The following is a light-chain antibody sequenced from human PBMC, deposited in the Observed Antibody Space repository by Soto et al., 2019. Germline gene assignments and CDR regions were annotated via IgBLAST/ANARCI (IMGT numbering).Light chain of an antibody. CDR3: QQYNGYPLT. Sequence: DIPMTQSPSTLSASVGDRVTITCRASQTLRTWLAWYQQKPGKAPKLLIYDVSILQSGVPSRFSGSGSGTEFTLTISSLQPDDFATSYCQQYNGYPLTFGGGTKVEFK. CDR2: DVS. V-gene: IGKV1-5*01. CDR1: QTLRTW. J-gene: IGKJ4*01.